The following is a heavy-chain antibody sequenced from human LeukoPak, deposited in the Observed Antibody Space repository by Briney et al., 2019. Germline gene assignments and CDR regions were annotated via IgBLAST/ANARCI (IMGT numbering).Heavy chain of an antibody. CDR2: ILYDGTNE. CDR1: GFTFSTYA. V-gene: IGHV3-30*02. CDR3: AKAPYSGSYSPIDY. Sequence: GGSLRLSCAASGFTFSTYAMHWVRQAPGKGLEWVAFILYDGTNEKYADSVKGRFTISKDNSKNMLYLQMNSLRAEDTAVYYCAKAPYSGSYSPIDYWGQGTLVTVSS. J-gene: IGHJ4*02. D-gene: IGHD1-26*01.